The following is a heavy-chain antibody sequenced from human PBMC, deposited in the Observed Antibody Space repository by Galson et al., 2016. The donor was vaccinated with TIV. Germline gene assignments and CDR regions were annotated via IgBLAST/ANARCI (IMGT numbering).Heavy chain of an antibody. CDR3: ARRGRFLDSYYYYGMDV. D-gene: IGHD3/OR15-3a*01. CDR2: ISAYNGNT. J-gene: IGHJ6*02. CDR1: GYTFISYG. V-gene: IGHV1-18*01. Sequence: SVKVSRKASGYTFISYGISWVRQAPGQGLEWMGWISAYNGNTKYVQKLQGRVTMTTDTSTSTAYMELRSLRSDDTAVYYCARRGRFLDSYYYYGMDVWGQGTTVTVSS.